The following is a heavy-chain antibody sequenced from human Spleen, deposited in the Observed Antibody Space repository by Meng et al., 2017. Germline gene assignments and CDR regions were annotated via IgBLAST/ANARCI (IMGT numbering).Heavy chain of an antibody. CDR2: IYSGGNT. V-gene: IGHV3-53*01. CDR3: ARDRSGYSYGSEFAY. D-gene: IGHD5-18*01. Sequence: GALRLSCAASGFTVSHNYISWVRQAPGKGLEWVSVIYSGGNTYYADSVKGRFTISRDSAKNSLYLQMNSLRDEDTAFYYCARDRSGYSYGSEFAYWGQGTLVTVSS. CDR1: GFTVSHNY. J-gene: IGHJ4*02.